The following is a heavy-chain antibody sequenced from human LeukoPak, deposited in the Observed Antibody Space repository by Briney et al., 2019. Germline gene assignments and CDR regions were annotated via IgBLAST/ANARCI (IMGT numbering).Heavy chain of an antibody. CDR1: GFTFSSYS. Sequence: GGSLRLSCAASGFTFSSYSMNWVRQAPGKGLECVSSISSSSSYIYYADSVKGRFTISRDNAKNSLSLQMNSLRAADTAVYYCARVMVSTLSLIDYWGQGTLVTVSS. J-gene: IGHJ4*02. D-gene: IGHD5/OR15-5a*01. V-gene: IGHV3-21*01. CDR3: ARVMVSTLSLIDY. CDR2: ISSSSSYI.